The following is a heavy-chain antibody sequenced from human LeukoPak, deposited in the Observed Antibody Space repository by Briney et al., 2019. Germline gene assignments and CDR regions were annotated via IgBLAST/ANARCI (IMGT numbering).Heavy chain of an antibody. CDR3: AKAGKGNQSKYRNTTYYYYYMDV. D-gene: IGHD2/OR15-2a*01. J-gene: IGHJ6*03. Sequence: GGSLRLSCAASGFTFSNHGMNWVRQAPGKGLEWVSGISPSGDITYYADSVKGRFTVSRDNSKNTLYLQMNSLRAEDTAVYYCAKAGKGNQSKYRNTTYYYYYMDVWGKGTTVTVSS. CDR1: GFTFSNHG. V-gene: IGHV3-23*01. CDR2: ISPSGDIT.